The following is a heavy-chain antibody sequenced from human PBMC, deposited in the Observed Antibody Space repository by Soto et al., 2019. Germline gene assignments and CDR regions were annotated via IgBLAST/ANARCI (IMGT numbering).Heavy chain of an antibody. Sequence: QVQLVQSGAEVKKPGASVKVSCKASGYTFTSYGISWVRQAPGQGLEWMGWISAYNGNTNNAQKLQGRVTMTKDTTTSKAYTELRSLCSDDTAVYYCARGGRSGEYCAYGMDVWDQGPEVTVSS. J-gene: IGHJ6*02. CDR2: ISAYNGNT. V-gene: IGHV1-18*01. CDR1: GYTFTSYG. CDR3: ARGGRSGEYCAYGMDV. D-gene: IGHD6-25*01.